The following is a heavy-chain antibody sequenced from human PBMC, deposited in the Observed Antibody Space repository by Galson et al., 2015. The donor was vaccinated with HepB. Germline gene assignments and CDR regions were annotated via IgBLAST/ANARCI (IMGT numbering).Heavy chain of an antibody. CDR1: GFTVSSNY. CDR3: AREASYCSSTSCDDAFDI. J-gene: IGHJ3*02. V-gene: IGHV3-53*01. CDR2: IYSGGST. Sequence: SLRLSCAASGFTVSSNYMSWVRQAPGKGLEWVSVIYSGGSTYYADSVKGRFTISRDNSKNTLYLQMNSLRAEDTAVYYCAREASYCSSTSCDDAFDIWGQGTMVTVCS. D-gene: IGHD2-2*01.